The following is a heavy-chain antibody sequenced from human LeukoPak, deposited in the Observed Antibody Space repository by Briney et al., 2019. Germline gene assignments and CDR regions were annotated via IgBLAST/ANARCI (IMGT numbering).Heavy chain of an antibody. V-gene: IGHV3-21*01. CDR1: GFTFSNYN. J-gene: IGHJ4*02. CDR2: ISGSNNYI. Sequence: GGSLRLSCGASGFTFSNYNMNWVHQPPGKGVELVSFISGSNNYIYYADSVKGRFTISRDNAKNSLYLQMNSLRAEDTAVYYCARRSPNYYFDYWGQGTPVTVSS. CDR3: ARRSPNYYFDY.